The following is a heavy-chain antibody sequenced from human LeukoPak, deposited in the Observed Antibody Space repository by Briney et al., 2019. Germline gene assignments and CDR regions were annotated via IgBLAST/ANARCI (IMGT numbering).Heavy chain of an antibody. V-gene: IGHV3-30-3*01. CDR2: ISYDGSNK. Sequence: GGSLRLSCATSGFTFSSYAMHWVRQAPGKGLEWVAVISYDGSNKYYADSVKGRFTISRDNSKNTLYLQMNSLRAEDTAVYYCARQGIAVAGGFDYWGQGTLVTVSS. CDR3: ARQGIAVAGGFDY. J-gene: IGHJ4*02. D-gene: IGHD6-19*01. CDR1: GFTFSSYA.